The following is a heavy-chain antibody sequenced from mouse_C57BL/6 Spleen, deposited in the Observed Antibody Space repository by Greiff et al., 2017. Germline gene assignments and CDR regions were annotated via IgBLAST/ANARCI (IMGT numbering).Heavy chain of an antibody. CDR2: ISYDGSN. Sequence: EVQLQESGPGLVKPSPSLSLTCSVTGYSITRGYYWNWIRQFPGNKLEWMGYISYDGSNNYNPSLKNRISITRDTSKNQFFLKLNSVTTEDTATYYCAREGDLPYFDYWGQGTTLTVSS. J-gene: IGHJ2*01. CDR1: GYSITRGYY. D-gene: IGHD2-1*01. CDR3: AREGDLPYFDY. V-gene: IGHV3-6*01.